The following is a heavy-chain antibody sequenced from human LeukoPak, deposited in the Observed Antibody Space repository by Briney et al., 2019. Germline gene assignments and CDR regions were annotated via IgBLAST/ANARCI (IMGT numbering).Heavy chain of an antibody. CDR2: ISSSSRYI. CDR3: ARGIGGYHLDAFDI. V-gene: IGHV3-21*01. J-gene: IGHJ3*02. CDR1: GFTFTTYS. D-gene: IGHD3-22*01. Sequence: PGGSLRLSCAASGFTFTTYSMNWVRQAPGKGLEWVSSISSSSRYIYYADSVKGRFTISRDNAKNSLYLQMNSLRAGDTAVYYCARGIGGYHLDAFDIWGQGTMVTVSS.